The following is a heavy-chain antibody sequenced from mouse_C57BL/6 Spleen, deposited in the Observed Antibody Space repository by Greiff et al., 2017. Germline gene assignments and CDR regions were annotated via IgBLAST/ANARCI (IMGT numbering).Heavy chain of an antibody. D-gene: IGHD1-1*01. CDR3: AREDYGSSSFAY. Sequence: EVKLQESGPGMVKPSQSLSLTCTVTGYSITSGYDWHWIRHFPGNKLEWMGYISYSGSTNYNPSLKSRISITHDTSKNHFFLKLNSVTTEDTATXYCAREDYGSSSFAYWGQGTLVTVSA. V-gene: IGHV3-1*01. J-gene: IGHJ3*01. CDR2: ISYSGST. CDR1: GYSITSGYD.